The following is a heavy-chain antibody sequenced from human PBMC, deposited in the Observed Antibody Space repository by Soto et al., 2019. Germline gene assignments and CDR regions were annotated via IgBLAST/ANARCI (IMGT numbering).Heavy chain of an antibody. V-gene: IGHV1-69*12. CDR3: AWSRVVVVPFGAFDI. CDR1: GGTFSSYA. D-gene: IGHD2-15*01. J-gene: IGHJ3*02. CDR2: IIPIFGTA. Sequence: QVQLVQSGAEVKKPGSSVKVSCKASGGTFSSYAISWVRQAPGQGLEWMGGIIPIFGTANYAQKFQGRVTITADEPPSTAYMELRSRRSEDTAVYYCAWSRVVVVPFGAFDIWGQGTMVTVSS.